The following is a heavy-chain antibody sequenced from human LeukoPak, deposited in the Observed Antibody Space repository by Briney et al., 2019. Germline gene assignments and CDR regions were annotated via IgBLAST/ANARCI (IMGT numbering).Heavy chain of an antibody. D-gene: IGHD1-26*01. J-gene: IGHJ4*02. CDR1: GGSISSYY. Sequence: KPSETLSLTCTVSGGSISSYYWIWIRQPPGKGLEWIGYIYYSGSTNYNPSLKSRVTISVDTSKNQFSLKLSSVTAADTAVYYCASYLSSGSLDYWGQGTLVTVSS. V-gene: IGHV4-59*01. CDR3: ASYLSSGSLDY. CDR2: IYYSGST.